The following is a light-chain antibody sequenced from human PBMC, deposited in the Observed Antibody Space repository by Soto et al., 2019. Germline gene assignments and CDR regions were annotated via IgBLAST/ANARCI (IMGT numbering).Light chain of an antibody. CDR2: GAS. Sequence: EIVLTQSPGTLSLSPGERATLSCRASQSVSGSYLAWYQQKPGQAPRLLIYGASSSATGIPDRFSGSGSGTDVTLTSSRLEPEDFAVYYCQQYGTSVLTFGGGTKVEIQ. CDR1: QSVSGSY. V-gene: IGKV3-20*01. CDR3: QQYGTSVLT. J-gene: IGKJ4*01.